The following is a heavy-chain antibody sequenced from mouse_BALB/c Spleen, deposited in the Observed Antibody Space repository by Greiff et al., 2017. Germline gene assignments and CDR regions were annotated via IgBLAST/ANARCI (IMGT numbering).Heavy chain of an antibody. Sequence: EVKLMESGGDLVKPGGSLKLSCAASGFTFSSYGMSWVRQTPDKRLEWVATISSGGSYTYYPDSVKVRFTISRDNAKNTLYLQMSSLKSEDTAMYYCARQVYYGNYADYWGQGTTLTVSS. CDR1: GFTFSSYG. V-gene: IGHV5-6*01. CDR3: ARQVYYGNYADY. D-gene: IGHD2-1*01. J-gene: IGHJ2*01. CDR2: ISSGGSYT.